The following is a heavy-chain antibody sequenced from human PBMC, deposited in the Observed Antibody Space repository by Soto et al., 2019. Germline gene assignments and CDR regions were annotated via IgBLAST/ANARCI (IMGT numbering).Heavy chain of an antibody. D-gene: IGHD2-21*02. J-gene: IGHJ6*02. CDR3: ARDHLILPAHDFFYGSDV. V-gene: IGHV3-7*03. Sequence: GGSLRLSCEVSGFTFSMYSMSWVRQSPGKGLEWVAKIPQDGVDGHYADSVEGRFTISRDNGKNSLYLQLNNLRAEDTAVYYCARDHLILPAHDFFYGSDVWGRGATVTVSS. CDR1: GFTFSMYS. CDR2: IPQDGVDG.